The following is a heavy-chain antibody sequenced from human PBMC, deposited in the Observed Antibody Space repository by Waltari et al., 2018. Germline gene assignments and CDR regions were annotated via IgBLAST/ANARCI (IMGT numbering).Heavy chain of an antibody. CDR1: GVSVSGYF. V-gene: IGHV4-59*08. CDR3: ALWESGWRAFRF. D-gene: IGHD6-19*01. CDR2: IRHTGDT. J-gene: IGHJ4*03. Sequence: QVQLQESGPGLVKSSETLSLTCTVSGVSVSGYFLNWSRQAPGKGPEWIGYIRHTGDTKQNPSLKSRVTMSVDTSKNDCSLRLSSVTAADTAVYYCALWESGWRAFRFWGQGTLGTVSS.